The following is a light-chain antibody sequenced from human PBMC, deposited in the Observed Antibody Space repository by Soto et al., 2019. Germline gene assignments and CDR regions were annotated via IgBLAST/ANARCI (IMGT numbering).Light chain of an antibody. V-gene: IGKV3D-15*01. Sequence: EIVMTQSPATLSVSPGEGATLSCRASHSVDSNLAWYQQKPGQAPRLLIFGASTRATGIPTRSSGGGSGTDFTLTISSLQSEDFGLYFCQQYDKWPLTFGGGTKVDIK. CDR2: GAS. CDR3: QQYDKWPLT. J-gene: IGKJ4*01. CDR1: HSVDSN.